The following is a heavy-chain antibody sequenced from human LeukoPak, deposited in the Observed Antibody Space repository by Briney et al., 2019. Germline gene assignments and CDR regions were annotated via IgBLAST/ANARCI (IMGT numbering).Heavy chain of an antibody. Sequence: SETLSLTCTVSGYSISSGYYWGWIRQPPGKGLGWIGSICHSGNTYYNPSLKSRVTTSADTSKNHFSLKLSSVTAADTAVYYCAREGMGGWQLGWFDPWGQGTLVTVSS. J-gene: IGHJ5*02. CDR1: GYSISSGYY. V-gene: IGHV4-38-2*02. CDR2: ICHSGNT. D-gene: IGHD1-1*01. CDR3: AREGMGGWQLGWFDP.